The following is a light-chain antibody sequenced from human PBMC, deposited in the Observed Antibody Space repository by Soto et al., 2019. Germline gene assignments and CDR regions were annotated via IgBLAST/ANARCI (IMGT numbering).Light chain of an antibody. CDR1: QGISSY. J-gene: IGKJ2*01. CDR2: AAS. Sequence: AIRMTQSPSSLSASTGARVTITCRASQGISSYLAWYQQKPGKAPKLLIYAASTLQSGVPSRFSGSGSGTEFTLTISCLQSEDFATYYCQQYYSYPYTCGQGTKLEIK. CDR3: QQYYSYPYT. V-gene: IGKV1-8*01.